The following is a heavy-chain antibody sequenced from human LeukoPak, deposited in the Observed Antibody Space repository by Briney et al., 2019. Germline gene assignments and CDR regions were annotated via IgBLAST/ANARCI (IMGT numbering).Heavy chain of an antibody. CDR1: GYTFTGYY. CDR3: ARAGLSSVPAAYSSGWRYNWFDP. J-gene: IGHJ5*02. Sequence: ASVKVSCKASGYTFTGYYMHWVRQAPGQGLEWMGWINPNSGGTNYAQKFQGRVTMTRDTSISTAYMELSRLRSDDTAVYYCARAGLSSVPAAYSSGWRYNWFDPWGQGTLVTVSS. V-gene: IGHV1-2*02. D-gene: IGHD6-19*01. CDR2: INPNSGGT.